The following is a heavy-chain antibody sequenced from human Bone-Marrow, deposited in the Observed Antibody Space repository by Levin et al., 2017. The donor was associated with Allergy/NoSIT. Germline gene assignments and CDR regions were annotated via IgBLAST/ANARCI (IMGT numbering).Heavy chain of an antibody. J-gene: IGHJ3*02. Sequence: GGSLRLSCAASGFTFSTYGMIWVRQAPGKGLEWVSYISARKTTMYYADSVKGRFTISRDDAKNTLYLQMSSLRAEDTAVYFCARDEESFGDAFDIWGQGTTVTVSS. CDR2: ISARKTTM. V-gene: IGHV3-48*01. CDR3: ARDEESFGDAFDI. CDR1: GFTFSTYG. D-gene: IGHD3-16*01.